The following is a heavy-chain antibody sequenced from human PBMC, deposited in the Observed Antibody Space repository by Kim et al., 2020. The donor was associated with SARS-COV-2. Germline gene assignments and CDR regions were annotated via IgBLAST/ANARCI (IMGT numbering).Heavy chain of an antibody. V-gene: IGHV3-33*06. CDR3: AKDFRAAVATITPTFGLDV. Sequence: TGRLTISRDNSKNTLYLQMSSLRGEDTAVYYCAKDFRAAVATITPTFGLDVWGQGTTVTVSS. D-gene: IGHD5-12*01. J-gene: IGHJ6*02.